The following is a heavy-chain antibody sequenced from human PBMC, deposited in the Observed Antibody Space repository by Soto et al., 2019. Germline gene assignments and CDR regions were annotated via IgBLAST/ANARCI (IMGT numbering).Heavy chain of an antibody. CDR1: GGTFRNSA. D-gene: IGHD5-12*01. J-gene: IGHJ6*02. Sequence: QVQLEQSGAEVKKPGSSVKVSCKASGGTFRNSAISWVRQAPGQGLEWMGGIMPIFRTPDYAQKFQGRVTITSDESTCTAYMELSGLRSDDTAVYYCARANDRPRLGGNYYYILDVWGQGTTVTVSS. V-gene: IGHV1-69*05. CDR2: IMPIFRTP. CDR3: ARANDRPRLGGNYYYILDV.